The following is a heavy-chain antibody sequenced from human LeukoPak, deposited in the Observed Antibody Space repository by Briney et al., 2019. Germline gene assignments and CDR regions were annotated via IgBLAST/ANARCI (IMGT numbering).Heavy chain of an antibody. J-gene: IGHJ4*02. CDR2: FYYDGRT. CDR1: VDSISSYF. V-gene: IGHV4-59*01. CDR3: ARAIVNGYFDH. Sequence: SETLSLTCPVFVDSISSYFRSWIRHPPGKALEWIGYFYYDGRTNYNPSLKSRVTISVYTSKNHFSLKLSSVTAADTAVYYCARAIVNGYFDHWGRGTLVTVSS. D-gene: IGHD2-15*01.